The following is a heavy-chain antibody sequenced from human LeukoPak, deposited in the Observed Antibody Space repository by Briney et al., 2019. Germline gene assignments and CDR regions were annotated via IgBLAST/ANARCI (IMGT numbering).Heavy chain of an antibody. J-gene: IGHJ4*02. D-gene: IGHD5-24*01. CDR2: IYYSGST. V-gene: IGHV4-59*08. Sequence: SETLSLTCTVSGGSISSYYWSWIRQPPGKGLEWIGYIYYSGSTNYSPSLKSRVTISGDMSKNQFSLKLSSVTAADTAVYYCARPRDGYNYDYWGQGTLVTVSS. CDR3: ARPRDGYNYDY. CDR1: GGSISSYY.